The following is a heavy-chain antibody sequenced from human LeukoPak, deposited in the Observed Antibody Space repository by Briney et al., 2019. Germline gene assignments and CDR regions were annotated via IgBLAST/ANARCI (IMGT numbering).Heavy chain of an antibody. Sequence: SETLSLTCTVSGGSISSYYWSWIRQPPGKGLEWIGYIYYSGSTNYNPSLKSRVTIPVDTSKNQFSLKLSSVTAADTAVYYCARVKREIQLWFFAFDIWGQGTMVTVSS. J-gene: IGHJ3*02. V-gene: IGHV4-59*01. CDR1: GGSISSYY. CDR2: IYYSGST. D-gene: IGHD5-18*01. CDR3: ARVKREIQLWFFAFDI.